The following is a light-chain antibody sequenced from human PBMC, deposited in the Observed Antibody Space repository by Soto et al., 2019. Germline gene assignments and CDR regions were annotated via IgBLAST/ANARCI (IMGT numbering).Light chain of an antibody. CDR2: GAS. J-gene: IGKJ4*01. V-gene: IGKV3-20*01. CDR1: QRVSSSC. CDR3: QHYDTSLT. Sequence: EIVLTQSPGTVSLSPGERVSLSCRASQRVSSSCLAWYQQKPGQAPRLLIFGASNRATGIPDRFSGAGSGTDFTLSINRLEPEDFAVYYCQHYDTSLTFGGGTKVDIK.